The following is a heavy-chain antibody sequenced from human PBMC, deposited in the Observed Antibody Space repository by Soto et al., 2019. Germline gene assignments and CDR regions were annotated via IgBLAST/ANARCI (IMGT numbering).Heavy chain of an antibody. CDR3: ARGKSYGDYLEHFDY. CDR2: ISAYNGNT. CDR1: GYTFTSYG. D-gene: IGHD4-17*01. Sequence: ASVKVSCKASGYTFTSYGISWVRQAPGQGLEWMGWISAYNGNTNYAQKLQGRVTMTTDTSTSTAYMELRSLRSDDTAVYYCARGKSYGDYLEHFDYWGQGTLVTVS. V-gene: IGHV1-18*01. J-gene: IGHJ4*02.